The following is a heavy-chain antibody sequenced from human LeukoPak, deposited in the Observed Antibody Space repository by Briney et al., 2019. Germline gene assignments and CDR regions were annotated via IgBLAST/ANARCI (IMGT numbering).Heavy chain of an antibody. CDR3: ARGITGTLEAFDI. V-gene: IGHV4-59*01. Sequence: SETLSLTCNVSGGSISSYYWSWIRQPPGKGLEWIGYIYYSGSTNYNPSLKSRVTISVDTSKNQFSLKLSSVTAADTAVYYCARGITGTLEAFDIWGQGTMVTVSS. J-gene: IGHJ3*02. CDR1: GGSISSYY. D-gene: IGHD1-20*01. CDR2: IYYSGST.